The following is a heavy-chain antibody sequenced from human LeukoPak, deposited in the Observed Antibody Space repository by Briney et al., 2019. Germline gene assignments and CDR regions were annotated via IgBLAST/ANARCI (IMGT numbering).Heavy chain of an antibody. D-gene: IGHD2-2*01. CDR2: IFNSGST. CDR1: GGYISSYY. J-gene: IGHJ4*02. V-gene: IGHV4-59*01. Sequence: SETLSLTCTVSGGYISSYYWSWIRQPPGKGLEWIGYIFNSGSTNYNPSLKSRVTIPVDTSKNQFSLKLSSVTAADTAVYFRALGDCSSTSCYVFDYWGQGTLVTVSS. CDR3: ALGDCSSTSCYVFDY.